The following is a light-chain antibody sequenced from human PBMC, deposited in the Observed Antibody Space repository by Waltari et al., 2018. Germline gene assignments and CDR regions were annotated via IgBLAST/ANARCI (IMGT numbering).Light chain of an antibody. V-gene: IGLV3-21*01. J-gene: IGLJ1*01. Sequence: SYVLPQPPSVSVAPGETARITCGGNNIESKSVHWYRQRPGQAPVLVISYASDRPSGIPGRFSGSNSGNTATLTISRVEAGDEADYYCQVWDANTDPGVFGTGTEVTVL. CDR1: NIESKS. CDR3: QVWDANTDPGV. CDR2: YAS.